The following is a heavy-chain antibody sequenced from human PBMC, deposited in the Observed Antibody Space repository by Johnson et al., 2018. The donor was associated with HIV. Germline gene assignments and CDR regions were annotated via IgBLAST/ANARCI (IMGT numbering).Heavy chain of an antibody. Sequence: VQLVESGGGVVQPGGSLRLSCAASGFTVSRNYMSWVRQAPGKGLEWVSVIYSGGSTYHADSVKGSFIISRDNSKNAVYLQMNSLRAEDMAVYYCAKASDGTWQHAFDIWGQGTMVTVSS. J-gene: IGHJ3*02. V-gene: IGHV3-66*01. CDR1: GFTVSRNY. D-gene: IGHD2-21*02. CDR2: IYSGGST. CDR3: AKASDGTWQHAFDI.